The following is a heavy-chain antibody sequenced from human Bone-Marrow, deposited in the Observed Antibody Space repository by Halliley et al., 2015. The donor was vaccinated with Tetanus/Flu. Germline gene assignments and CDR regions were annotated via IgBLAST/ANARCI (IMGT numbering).Heavy chain of an antibody. CDR3: ARDPTPTIGHGQEKYFDL. J-gene: IGHJ2*01. CDR2: INPYRGAT. D-gene: IGHD1-1*01. V-gene: IGHV1-2*02. Sequence: WINPYRGATHYVQKFQGRVGLTRETSINTAYLELSSLTSDDTAVYYCARDPTPTIGHGQEKYFDLWGRGTLVTVSS.